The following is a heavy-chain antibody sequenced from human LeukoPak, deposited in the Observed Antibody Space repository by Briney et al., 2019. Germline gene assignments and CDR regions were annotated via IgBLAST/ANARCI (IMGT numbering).Heavy chain of an antibody. CDR1: GGSISSGTYY. J-gene: IGHJ4*02. D-gene: IGHD3-22*01. CDR2: IYTSGST. Sequence: SQTLSLTCTVSGGSISSGTYYWNWIRQPAGKGLEWIGRIYTSGSTTYNPSLKSRVNISVDTSKNQFSLKLSSVTAADTAVYYCARALGYDSSGYPYFDYWGQGTLVTVSS. CDR3: ARALGYDSSGYPYFDY. V-gene: IGHV4-61*02.